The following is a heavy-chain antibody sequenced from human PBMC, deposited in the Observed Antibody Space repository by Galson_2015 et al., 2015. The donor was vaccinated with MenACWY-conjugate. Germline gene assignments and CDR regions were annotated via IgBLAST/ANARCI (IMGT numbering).Heavy chain of an antibody. CDR1: GFSVSSEY. CDR3: ARESGDSSGHPSS. CDR2: IYRDGKT. J-gene: IGHJ5*02. D-gene: IGHD3-22*01. Sequence: SLRLSCAASGFSVSSEYMSWVRQAPGKGLEWVKIIYRDGKTFYADSVQGRFIISRDNSKNTLYLQMNSLTAEDTAVYYCARESGDSSGHPSSWGQGTLVTVSS. V-gene: IGHV3-53*01.